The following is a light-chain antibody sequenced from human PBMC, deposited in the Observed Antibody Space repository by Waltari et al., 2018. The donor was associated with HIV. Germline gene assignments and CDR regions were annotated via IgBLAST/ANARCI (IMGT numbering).Light chain of an antibody. V-gene: IGKV3-15*01. Sequence: VMPQSPAIWSGSPGERASLSCRASQRLRYNLAWYQQKLGQAPRLLLYGASIRATCIPARFSGSGSGTDFTLAISSLQSEDFALYFCQQYKNGGTFGGGTRVE. CDR2: GAS. CDR3: QQYKNGGT. CDR1: QRLRYN. J-gene: IGKJ4*01.